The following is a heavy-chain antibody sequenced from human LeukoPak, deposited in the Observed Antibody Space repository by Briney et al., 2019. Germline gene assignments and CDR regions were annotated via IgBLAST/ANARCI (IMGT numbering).Heavy chain of an antibody. J-gene: IGHJ4*02. D-gene: IGHD4-23*01. V-gene: IGHV3-74*01. CDR2: TNTDGSDT. Sequence: QAARWLSPSSAGPRFTFSNYWVHWDRQAPEKGLVWVSCTNTDGSDTTYADSVKGRFTIARDNAKNTLYLQMKSLSAEDTAGYYCTTFPTHGGRLWYFYYWGKGTLVTVS. CDR1: RFTFSNYW. CDR3: TTFPTHGGRLWYFYY.